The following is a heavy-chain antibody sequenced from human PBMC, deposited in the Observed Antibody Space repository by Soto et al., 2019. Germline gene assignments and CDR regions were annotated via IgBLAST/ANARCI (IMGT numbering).Heavy chain of an antibody. V-gene: IGHV3-33*01. Sequence: QVQLVESGGGVVQPGRSLRLSCAASGFTFSSYGMQWVRQAPGKGLEWVALIWYDGSNKYYADSVKGRFTISRDNSKNTLYLQMNSLRAEDTAVYYCARDQGAYAEYFQHWGQGTLVTVSS. CDR2: IWYDGSNK. CDR1: GFTFSSYG. CDR3: ARDQGAYAEYFQH. D-gene: IGHD1-26*01. J-gene: IGHJ1*01.